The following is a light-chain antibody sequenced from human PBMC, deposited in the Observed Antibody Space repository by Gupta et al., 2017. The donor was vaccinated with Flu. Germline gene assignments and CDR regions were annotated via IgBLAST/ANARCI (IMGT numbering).Light chain of an antibody. Sequence: SYVLTQPPSVSVAPGQTARITCGGNNIGIKRVHWYQQKPGQAPVLVDYDDSDRPSGIPERFSGSNSGNTATLTISRVEAGDEADYYCQVWDSSSDHVIFGGGTKLTVL. CDR1: NIGIKR. CDR3: QVWDSSSDHVI. J-gene: IGLJ2*01. CDR2: DDS. V-gene: IGLV3-21*02.